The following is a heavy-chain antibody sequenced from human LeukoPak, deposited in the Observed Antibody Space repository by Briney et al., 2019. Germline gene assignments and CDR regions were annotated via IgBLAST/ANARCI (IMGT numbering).Heavy chain of an antibody. Sequence: GGSLRLSCAASGFTFSSYGMHWVRQAPGKGLEWVAFIRYDGSNKYYADSVKGRFTISRDNSKNTLYLQMNSLRAEDTAVYYCAEDFSVWWNWFDPWGQGTLVTVSS. D-gene: IGHD2-21*01. CDR3: AEDFSVWWNWFDP. CDR1: GFTFSSYG. J-gene: IGHJ5*02. CDR2: IRYDGSNK. V-gene: IGHV3-30*02.